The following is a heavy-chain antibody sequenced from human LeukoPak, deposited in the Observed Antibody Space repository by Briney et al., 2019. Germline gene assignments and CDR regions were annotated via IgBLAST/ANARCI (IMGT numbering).Heavy chain of an antibody. V-gene: IGHV4-30-4*01. CDR2: TYSGGRT. CDR1: GGSITSGNNY. J-gene: IGHJ5*02. CDR3: VKAPTVAGSYGWFDP. D-gene: IGHD5-18*01. Sequence: SETLSLTCTVSGGSITSGNNYWNWIRQSPGKGLEWIGFTYSGGRTNYNPFLRSRVVISADASKNQISLRVESMTAADTAVYYCVKAPTVAGSYGWFDPWGQGTLVTVSS.